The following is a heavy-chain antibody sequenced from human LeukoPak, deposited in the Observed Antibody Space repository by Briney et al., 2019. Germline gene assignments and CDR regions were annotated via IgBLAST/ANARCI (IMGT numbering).Heavy chain of an antibody. J-gene: IGHJ3*02. CDR3: ATLHYYDSSGYYWLSAFDI. CDR2: ISYDGSNK. V-gene: IGHV3-30*03. D-gene: IGHD3-22*01. Sequence: GGSLRLSCAASGFTFSSYGMHWVRQAPGKGLEWVAVISYDGSNKYYADSVKGRFTISRDNSKNTLYLQMNSLRAEDTAVYYCATLHYYDSSGYYWLSAFDIWGQGTMVTVSS. CDR1: GFTFSSYG.